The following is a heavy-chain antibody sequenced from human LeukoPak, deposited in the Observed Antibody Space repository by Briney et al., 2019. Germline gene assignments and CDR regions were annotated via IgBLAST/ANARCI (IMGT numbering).Heavy chain of an antibody. Sequence: GGSLRLSCAASGFTFSSYAMSWVRQAPGKGLEWVSAISGSGGSTYYADSVKGRFTISRDNSKNTLYLQMNSLRVEDTAIYYCARVVGPTYYYFYGMDVWGQGTTVTVSS. D-gene: IGHD1-26*01. CDR2: ISGSGGST. V-gene: IGHV3-23*01. J-gene: IGHJ6*02. CDR3: ARVVGPTYYYFYGMDV. CDR1: GFTFSSYA.